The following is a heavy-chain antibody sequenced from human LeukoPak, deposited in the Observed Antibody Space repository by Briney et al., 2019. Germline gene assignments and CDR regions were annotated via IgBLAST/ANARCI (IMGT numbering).Heavy chain of an antibody. V-gene: IGHV3-23*01. CDR3: AKDQSITSRASCLGY. CDR2: ISGDGSEA. CDR1: GFTFSSYA. J-gene: IGHJ4*02. Sequence: SGGSLRLSCAASGFTFSSYAMSWVRQAPGKGLDWVSAISGDGSEAFYADSVKGRFTMSRDNSKNTLFLQLNSLRAEDTAVYYCAKDQSITSRASCLGYWGQGTLVTGSS. D-gene: IGHD2-2*01.